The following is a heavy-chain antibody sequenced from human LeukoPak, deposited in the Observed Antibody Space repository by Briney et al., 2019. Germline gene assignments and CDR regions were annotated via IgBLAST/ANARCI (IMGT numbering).Heavy chain of an antibody. J-gene: IGHJ5*02. CDR2: ISAYNGNT. D-gene: IGHD6-19*01. CDR1: GYTFTSYG. Sequence: ASVKVSCKTSGYTFTSYGISWVRQAPGQGLEWMGWISAYNGNTNYAQKLQGRVTMTTDTSTSTAYMELRSLRSDDTAVYYCARSVSHSSGWYPCCFDPWGQGTLVTVSS. CDR3: ARSVSHSSGWYPCCFDP. V-gene: IGHV1-18*01.